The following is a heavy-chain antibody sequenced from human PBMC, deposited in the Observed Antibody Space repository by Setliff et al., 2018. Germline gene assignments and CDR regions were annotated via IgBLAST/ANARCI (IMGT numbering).Heavy chain of an antibody. CDR3: ARGAVAASPNWFDP. D-gene: IGHD6-19*01. J-gene: IGHJ5*02. V-gene: IGHV4-59*11. CDR1: GGSIGSHY. CDR2: ISHSGST. Sequence: SETLSLTCSVSGGSIGSHYWTWIRQPPGKGLELIGHISHSGSTNYNPSLRSRVTISLDTSKNQFSLNVTSVIAADTAVYYCARGAVAASPNWFDPWGQGTLVTV.